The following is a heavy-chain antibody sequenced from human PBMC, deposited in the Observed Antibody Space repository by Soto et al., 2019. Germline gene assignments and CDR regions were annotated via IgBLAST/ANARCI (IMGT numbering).Heavy chain of an antibody. Sequence: QVQLVQSGAEVVQPGASVKVSCKASGYTFTNYYVHWMRQAPGQGLEWMGIINPSGGSTSYAQTFQGRVTMTSDPSTSTLYMELSSLRSEDTAVYYCARDHDFVPAEYWGQGTLVTVSS. CDR3: ARDHDFVPAEY. CDR1: GYTFTNYY. CDR2: INPSGGST. J-gene: IGHJ4*02. D-gene: IGHD6-6*01. V-gene: IGHV1-46*01.